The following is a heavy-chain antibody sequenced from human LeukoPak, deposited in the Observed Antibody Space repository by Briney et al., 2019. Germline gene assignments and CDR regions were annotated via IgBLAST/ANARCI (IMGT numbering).Heavy chain of an antibody. CDR3: ATSMVRGVIYYYYMDV. CDR1: GFTFDDYG. J-gene: IGHJ6*03. Sequence: GGSLRLSCAASGFTFDDYGMSWVRQAPGKGLEWVSGINWNGGSTGYADSVKGRFTISRGNAKNSLYLQMNSLRAEDTAVYYCATSMVRGVIYYYYMDVWGKGTTVTVSS. V-gene: IGHV3-20*04. CDR2: INWNGGST. D-gene: IGHD3-10*01.